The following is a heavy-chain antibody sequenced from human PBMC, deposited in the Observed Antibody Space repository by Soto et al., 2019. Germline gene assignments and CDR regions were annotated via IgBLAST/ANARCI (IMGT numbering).Heavy chain of an antibody. CDR2: IWYHGNKE. J-gene: IGHJ3*01. Sequence: QEQLVESGGGVVQPGRSLRLSCAASGFTFSRNGMHWIRQAPGKGLEWVAIIWYHGNKENYADSVRGRFTISRDNSKNTVYLQMDSRRVEDTAVYYCARWNLAGPTIDAFDLWGQGTLGTVSS. D-gene: IGHD5-12*01. CDR3: ARWNLAGPTIDAFDL. V-gene: IGHV3-33*01. CDR1: GFTFSRNG.